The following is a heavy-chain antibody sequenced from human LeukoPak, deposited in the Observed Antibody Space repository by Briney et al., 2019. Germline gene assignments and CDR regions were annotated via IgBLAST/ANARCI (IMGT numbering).Heavy chain of an antibody. J-gene: IGHJ6*02. CDR2: IKQDGSEK. V-gene: IGHV3-7*01. CDR3: ARDPGTHYGSSWYYGTDV. CDR1: GFTFSSYW. Sequence: GGSLRLSCAASGFTFSSYWMSWVGQAPGKGLEWVANIKQDGSEKYYVDSVKGRFTISRDNAKNSLYLQMNSLRAEDTAVYYCARDPGTHYGSSWYYGTDVWGQGTTVTVSS. D-gene: IGHD6-13*01.